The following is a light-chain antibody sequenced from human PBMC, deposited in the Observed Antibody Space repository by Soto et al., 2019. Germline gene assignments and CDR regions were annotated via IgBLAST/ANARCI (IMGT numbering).Light chain of an antibody. J-gene: IGKJ1*01. CDR2: KAS. CDR3: QQSYSTPPT. V-gene: IGKV1-39*01. Sequence: DIQMTQSPSTLSASVGDRVTITCRASQSISSWLAWYQQKPGKAPKLLINKASSLQSGVPSRFSGSGSGTDFILTISSLQPEDFATYYCQQSYSTPPTFGQGTKVDIK. CDR1: QSISSW.